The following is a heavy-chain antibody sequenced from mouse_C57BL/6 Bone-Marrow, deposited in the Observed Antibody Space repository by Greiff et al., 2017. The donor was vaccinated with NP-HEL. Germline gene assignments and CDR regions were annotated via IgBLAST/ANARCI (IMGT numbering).Heavy chain of an antibody. CDR2: ISGGGGNT. CDR1: GFTFSSYT. J-gene: IGHJ2*01. V-gene: IGHV5-9*01. Sequence: DVMLVESGGGLVKPGGSLKLSCAASGFTFSSYTMSWVRQTPEKRLEWVATISGGGGNTYYPDSVKGRFTISRDNAKNTLYLQMSSLRSEDTALYYCARRQLRLNYFDYWGQGTTLTVSS. CDR3: ARRQLRLNYFDY. D-gene: IGHD3-2*02.